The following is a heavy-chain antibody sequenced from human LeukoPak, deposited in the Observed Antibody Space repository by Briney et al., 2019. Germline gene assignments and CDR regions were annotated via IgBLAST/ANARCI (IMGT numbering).Heavy chain of an antibody. Sequence: PGGSLRLSCAASGFTFSSYAMSWVRQAPGKGLEWVSGISGSGGSTYYADSVKGRFTISRDNSKNTLYLQMNSLRAEDTAVYYCAKDVAAAECYYFDYWGQGTLVTVSS. CDR3: AKDVAAAECYYFDY. D-gene: IGHD6-13*01. CDR1: GFTFSSYA. CDR2: ISGSGGST. J-gene: IGHJ4*02. V-gene: IGHV3-23*01.